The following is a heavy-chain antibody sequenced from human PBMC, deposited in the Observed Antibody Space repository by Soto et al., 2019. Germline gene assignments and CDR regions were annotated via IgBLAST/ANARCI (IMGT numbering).Heavy chain of an antibody. CDR3: ARISAYHFDY. CDR1: GGSIRSNNW. V-gene: IGHV4-4*02. J-gene: IGHJ4*01. D-gene: IGHD3-16*01. CDR2: IYHSGVT. Sequence: LCLTCAASGGSIRSNNWWSWVRQPPGKGLAWIGAIYHSGVTNYNPSLKSRVTIPVGKSKNQFSLKLSSLTAADTAVYYCARISAYHFDYWGDGILVTVSS.